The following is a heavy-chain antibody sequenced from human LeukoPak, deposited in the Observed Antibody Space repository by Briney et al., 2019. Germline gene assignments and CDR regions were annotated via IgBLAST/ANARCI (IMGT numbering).Heavy chain of an antibody. J-gene: IGHJ5*02. CDR3: ARGSNGYSYGYWFDP. V-gene: IGHV1-2*02. CDR2: INPNSGGT. CDR1: GYTFNSYG. Sequence: ASVKVSCKASGYTFNSYGISWVRQAPGQGLEWMGWINPNSGGTNYAQKFQGRVTMTRDTSISTAYMELSRLRSDDTAVYYCARGSNGYSYGYWFDPWGQGTLVTVSS. D-gene: IGHD5-18*01.